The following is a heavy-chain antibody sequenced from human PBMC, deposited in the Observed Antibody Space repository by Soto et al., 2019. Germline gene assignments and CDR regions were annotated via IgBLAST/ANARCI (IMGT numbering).Heavy chain of an antibody. CDR2: IWYDGSNK. Sequence: PGGSLRLSCAASGFTFSSYGMHWVRQAPGKGLEWVAVIWYDGSNKYYADSVKGRFTISRDNSKNTLYLQMNSLRAEDTAVYYCAREGDVWYCSGGSCYRALDPWGQGT. V-gene: IGHV3-33*01. D-gene: IGHD2-15*01. J-gene: IGHJ5*02. CDR3: AREGDVWYCSGGSCYRALDP. CDR1: GFTFSSYG.